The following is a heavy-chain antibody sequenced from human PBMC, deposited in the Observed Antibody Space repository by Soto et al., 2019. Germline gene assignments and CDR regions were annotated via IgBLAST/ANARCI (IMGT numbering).Heavy chain of an antibody. J-gene: IGHJ4*02. D-gene: IGHD3-10*01. CDR2: IHWNSGTT. CDR1: GFTFDDYA. Sequence: EVQLVESGGGLVQPGRSLRLSCAASGFTFDDYAMHWVRQAPGKGLEWVSGIHWNSGTTGYADSVRGRFTISRDNAKNSLYLQMNSLRGEDTALYHCAKTTGRTGWDHFDSWGQGTLVTVSS. V-gene: IGHV3-9*01. CDR3: AKTTGRTGWDHFDS.